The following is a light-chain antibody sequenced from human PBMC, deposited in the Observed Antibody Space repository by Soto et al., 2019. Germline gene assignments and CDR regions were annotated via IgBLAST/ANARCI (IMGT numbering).Light chain of an antibody. CDR3: QHYNSYSEA. J-gene: IGKJ1*01. CDR2: KAS. CDR1: QTISSW. Sequence: DIQMTQSPSTLSGSVGDRVTITCRASQTISSWLAWYQQKPGKAPKLLIYKASTLKSGVPSGFSGSGSRTEFTLTISSLQPDDFATYYCQHYNSYSEAFGQGTKVELK. V-gene: IGKV1-5*03.